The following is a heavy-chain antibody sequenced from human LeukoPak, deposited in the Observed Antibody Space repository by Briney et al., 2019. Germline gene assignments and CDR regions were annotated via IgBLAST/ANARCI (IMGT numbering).Heavy chain of an antibody. CDR3: ARGIYCTSSSCYYYFDY. J-gene: IGHJ4*02. CDR1: GGSISGYY. CDR2: IYYSGST. D-gene: IGHD2-2*01. Sequence: TSETLSPTCTVSGGSISGYYWSWIRQPPGKGLEWIGYIYYSGSTNYNPSLKSRVTISVDTSKNQFSLKLSSVTAADTAVYYCARGIYCTSSSCYYYFDYWGQGTLVTVSS. V-gene: IGHV4-59*01.